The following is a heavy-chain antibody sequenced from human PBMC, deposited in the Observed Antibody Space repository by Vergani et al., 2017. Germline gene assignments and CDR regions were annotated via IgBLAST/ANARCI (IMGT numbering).Heavy chain of an antibody. CDR3: ARGYYYDSSGYAGDY. CDR2: TNHSGST. J-gene: IGHJ4*02. CDR1: GGSFSGYY. Sequence: QVQLQQWGAGLLKPSETLSLTCAVYGGSFSGYYWSWIRQPPGKGLEWIGETNHSGSTNYNPSLKSRVTISVDTSKNQFSLKLSSVTAADTAVYYCARGYYYDSSGYAGDYWGQGTLVTVSS. V-gene: IGHV4-34*01. D-gene: IGHD3-22*01.